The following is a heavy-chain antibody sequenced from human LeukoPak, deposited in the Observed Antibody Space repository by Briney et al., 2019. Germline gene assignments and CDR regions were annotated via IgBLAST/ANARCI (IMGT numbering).Heavy chain of an antibody. V-gene: IGHV3-33*01. J-gene: IGHJ5*02. CDR1: GFTFSSYG. Sequence: PGGSLRLSCAASGFTFSSYGMHWVRQAPGKGLEWVAVIWYDGSNKYYADSVKGRFTISRDNSKNTLYLQMNSLRAEDTAVYYCAREGSVPAAILFGGWVWFDPWGQGTLVTVSS. CDR2: IWYDGSNK. D-gene: IGHD2-2*01. CDR3: AREGSVPAAILFGGWVWFDP.